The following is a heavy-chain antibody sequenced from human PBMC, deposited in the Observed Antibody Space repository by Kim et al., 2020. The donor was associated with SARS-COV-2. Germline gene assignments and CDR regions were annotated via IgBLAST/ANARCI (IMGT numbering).Heavy chain of an antibody. CDR3: ARDPRVLIWFGNRGMDV. Sequence: ASVKVSCKASGYTFTSYGISWVRQAPGQGLEWMGWISAYNGNTNYAQKLQGRVTMTTDTSTSTAYMELRSLRSDDTAVYYCARDPRVLIWFGNRGMDVWGQGTTVTVSS. CDR1: GYTFTSYG. CDR2: ISAYNGNT. D-gene: IGHD3-10*01. V-gene: IGHV1-18*01. J-gene: IGHJ6*02.